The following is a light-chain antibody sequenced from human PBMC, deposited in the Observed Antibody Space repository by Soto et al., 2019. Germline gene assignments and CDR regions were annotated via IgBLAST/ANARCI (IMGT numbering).Light chain of an antibody. J-gene: IGKJ4*01. CDR3: QQYGSSPPVLT. CDR1: QSVSSN. Sequence: EILMTQSPATLSVSPVERATVSCRASQSVSSNLVWYQQKPGQAPRLLIYGASTRATGIPARFSGSGSGTEFTLTISSLQSEDFAVYYCQQYGSSPPVLTFGGGTKVDI. V-gene: IGKV3-15*01. CDR2: GAS.